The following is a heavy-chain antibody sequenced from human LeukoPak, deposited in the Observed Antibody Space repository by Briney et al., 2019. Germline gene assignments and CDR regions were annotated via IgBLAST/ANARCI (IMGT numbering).Heavy chain of an antibody. CDR1: GFTFSGYA. D-gene: IGHD1-26*01. CDR2: ISGSGGST. CDR3: AKEVGTIPTNLLDD. J-gene: IGHJ4*02. Sequence: PGGSLRLSCAASGFTFSGYAMSWVRQAPGKGLEWVSAISGSGGSTYYADSVKGRFTISRDNSKNTLYLHMNSLRAEDTAVYYCAKEVGTIPTNLLDDWGQGTLVTVSS. V-gene: IGHV3-23*01.